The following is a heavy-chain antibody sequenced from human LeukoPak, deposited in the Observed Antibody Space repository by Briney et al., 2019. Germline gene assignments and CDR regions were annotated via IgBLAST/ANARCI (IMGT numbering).Heavy chain of an antibody. Sequence: ASVKVSCKASGYTFTSYDINWVRQATGQGLEWMGWMNPNSGNTGYAQKLQGRVTMTTDTSTSTAYMELRSLRSDDTAVYYCARIVVVAATYYYYGMDVWGQGTTVTVSS. CDR1: GYTFTSYD. CDR2: MNPNSGNT. J-gene: IGHJ6*02. CDR3: ARIVVVAATYYYYGMDV. V-gene: IGHV1-8*01. D-gene: IGHD2-15*01.